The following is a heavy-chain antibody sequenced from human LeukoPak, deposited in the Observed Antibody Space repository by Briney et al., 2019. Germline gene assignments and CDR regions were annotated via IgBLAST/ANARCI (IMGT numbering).Heavy chain of an antibody. CDR1: GYTFTSYG. CDR2: ISAYNGNT. V-gene: IGHV1-18*01. D-gene: IGHD1-26*01. CDR3: ARDRRIVEATGDEPSFDY. Sequence: GASVKVSCKASGYTFTSYGISWVRQAPGQGLEWMGWISAYNGNTNYAQKLQGRVTMTTDTSTSTAYMELRSLRSDDTAVYYCARDRRIVEATGDEPSFDYWGQGTLVTVSS. J-gene: IGHJ4*02.